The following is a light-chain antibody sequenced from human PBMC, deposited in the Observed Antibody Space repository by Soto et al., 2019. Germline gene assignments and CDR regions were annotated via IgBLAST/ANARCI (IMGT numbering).Light chain of an antibody. Sequence: ESVLTPSPDTLSLSPGERATLSCRVSQSVTNSYFAWYQQKPGQAPRLLIYVISSRATGIPDRFSGSGSGTDFTLTISRLEPEDFVVYYCQQDRTLPHTFGQGTKLEV. CDR1: QSVTNSY. J-gene: IGKJ2*01. V-gene: IGKV3-20*01. CDR3: QQDRTLPHT. CDR2: VIS.